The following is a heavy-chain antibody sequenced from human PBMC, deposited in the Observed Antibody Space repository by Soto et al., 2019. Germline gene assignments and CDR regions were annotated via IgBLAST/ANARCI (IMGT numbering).Heavy chain of an antibody. CDR1: GHSISSSNYY. D-gene: IGHD1-7*01. CDR3: ARHSFDWFDP. CDR2: IFYSGFT. J-gene: IGHJ5*02. Sequence: SETLSLTCTVPGHSISSSNYYWGWIRQPPGKGLEWIGSIFYSGFTYDNPSLKSRVTMSVDRSKNQFSLRLSSVTAADTGVYYCARHSFDWFDPWGQGTQVTVSS. V-gene: IGHV4-39*01.